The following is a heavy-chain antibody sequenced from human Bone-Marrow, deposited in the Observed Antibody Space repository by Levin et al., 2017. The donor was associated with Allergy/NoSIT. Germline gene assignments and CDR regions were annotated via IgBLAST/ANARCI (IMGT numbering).Heavy chain of an antibody. J-gene: IGHJ6*02. Sequence: GESLKISCKASGYTFTGYYMHWVRQAPGQGLEWMGWINPNSGGTNYAQKFQGRVTMTRDTSISTAYMELSRLRSDDTAVYYCARALGRDGYKETREYYDYGMDGWGQGTTVTVSS. D-gene: IGHD5-24*01. CDR1: GYTFTGYY. CDR2: INPNSGGT. CDR3: ARALGRDGYKETREYYDYGMDG. V-gene: IGHV1-2*02.